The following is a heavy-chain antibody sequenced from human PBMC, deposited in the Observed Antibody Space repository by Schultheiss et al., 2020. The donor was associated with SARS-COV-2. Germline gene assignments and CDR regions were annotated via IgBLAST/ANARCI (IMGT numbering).Heavy chain of an antibody. V-gene: IGHV4-59*05. D-gene: IGHD3-3*01. CDR3: AGFLEAYYYMDV. CDR1: GGSISSYY. Sequence: SQTLSLTCTVSGGSISSYYWSWIRQPPGKGLEWIGSIYYSGSTYYNPSLKSRVTISVDTSKNRFSLKLSSVTAADTAVYYCAGFLEAYYYMDVWGKGTTVTVSS. CDR2: IYYSGST. J-gene: IGHJ6*03.